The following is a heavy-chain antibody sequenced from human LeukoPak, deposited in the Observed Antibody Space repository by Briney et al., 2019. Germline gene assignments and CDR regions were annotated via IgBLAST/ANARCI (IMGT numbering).Heavy chain of an antibody. Sequence: GGSLRLSCAASGFTFSSYAMSWVRQAPGKGLEWVSAISGSGGSTYYADSVKGRFTISRDNSKNTLYPQMNSLRAEDTAVYYCAKDRWELRQYFDYWGQGTLVTVSS. CDR2: ISGSGGST. J-gene: IGHJ4*02. V-gene: IGHV3-23*01. CDR1: GFTFSSYA. CDR3: AKDRWELRQYFDY. D-gene: IGHD1-26*01.